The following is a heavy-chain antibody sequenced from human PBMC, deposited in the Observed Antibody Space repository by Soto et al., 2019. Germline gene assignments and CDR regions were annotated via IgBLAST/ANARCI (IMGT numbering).Heavy chain of an antibody. V-gene: IGHV3-11*01. Sequence: QVQLVESGGGLVKPGGSLRLSCVASGFTFSDYYMSWIRQAPGKGLEWVSYISNSGHAIYYADSVKGRFTVSRDNSNNSMSLQMDSLRADATAIYYCARDARYASSSYGFDVWGQGTTVSVSS. CDR3: ARDARYASSSYGFDV. J-gene: IGHJ6*02. CDR1: GFTFSDYY. D-gene: IGHD6-13*01. CDR2: ISNSGHAI.